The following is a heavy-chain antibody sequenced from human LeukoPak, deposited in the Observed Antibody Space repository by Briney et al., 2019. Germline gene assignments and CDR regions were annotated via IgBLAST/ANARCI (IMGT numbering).Heavy chain of an antibody. V-gene: IGHV4-38-2*02. CDR3: ASGSRPLGDAFDI. CDR2: IYRSGST. D-gene: IGHD1-26*01. Sequence: SETLSLTCTVSGYSISSGYYWGWIRQPPGKGLEWIGSIYRSGSTYYNPSLKSRVTISVDTSKNQFSLKLSSVTAADTAVYYCASGSRPLGDAFDIWGQGTMVTVSS. J-gene: IGHJ3*02. CDR1: GYSISSGYY.